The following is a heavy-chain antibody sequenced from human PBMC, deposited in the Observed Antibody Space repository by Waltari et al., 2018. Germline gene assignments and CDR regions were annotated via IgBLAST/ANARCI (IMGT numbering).Heavy chain of an antibody. V-gene: IGHV1-24*01. D-gene: IGHD3-3*01. J-gene: IGHJ6*02. Sequence: QVQLVQSGAEVKKPGASVKVSCKVSGYTLTALSMHWVRQAAGQGLEWMGGFDPEDGETIYAQKFQGRVTMTEDTSTDTAYMELSSLRSEDTAVYYCATAGPVLRFLEWSLGFGMDVWGQGTTVTVSS. CDR3: ATAGPVLRFLEWSLGFGMDV. CDR2: FDPEDGET. CDR1: GYTLTALS.